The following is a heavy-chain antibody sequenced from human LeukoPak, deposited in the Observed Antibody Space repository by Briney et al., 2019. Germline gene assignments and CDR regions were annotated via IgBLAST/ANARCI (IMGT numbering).Heavy chain of an antibody. CDR1: GYTFTSYG. D-gene: IGHD1-26*01. V-gene: IGHV1-18*01. Sequence: ASVKVSCKASGYTFTSYGISWVRQAPGQGLEWMGWISAYNGNTNYAQKLQGRVTMTTDTSTSTAYMELRSLRSDDTAVYYCARAGYSGSSPFDYYYYMDVWGKGTTVTVSS. J-gene: IGHJ6*03. CDR2: ISAYNGNT. CDR3: ARAGYSGSSPFDYYYYMDV.